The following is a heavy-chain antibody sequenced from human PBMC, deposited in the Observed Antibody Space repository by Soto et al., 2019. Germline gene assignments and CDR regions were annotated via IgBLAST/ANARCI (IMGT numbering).Heavy chain of an antibody. V-gene: IGHV1-18*04. Sequence: ASVKVSCKASGYTFTSYGISWVRQAPGQGLEWMGWISAYNGNTNYAQKLQGRVTMTTDTSTSTAYMELRSLRSDDTAVYYCARDHGKYCSSTSCPDAFDIWGQGTMVT. CDR2: ISAYNGNT. J-gene: IGHJ3*02. D-gene: IGHD2-2*01. CDR3: ARDHGKYCSSTSCPDAFDI. CDR1: GYTFTSYG.